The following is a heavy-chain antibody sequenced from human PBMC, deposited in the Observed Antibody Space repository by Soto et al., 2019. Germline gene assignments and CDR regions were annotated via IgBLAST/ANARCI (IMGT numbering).Heavy chain of an antibody. CDR2: ISSSSSTI. D-gene: IGHD3-10*01. CDR1: GFTFSSYS. V-gene: IGHV3-48*02. Sequence: GESLKISCAASGFTFSSYSMNWVRQAPGKGLEWVSYISSSSSTIYYADSVKGRFTISRDNAKNSLYLQMNSLRDEDTAVYYCARDQGSGSRYYYYYGMDVWGQGTTVTVSS. J-gene: IGHJ6*02. CDR3: ARDQGSGSRYYYYYGMDV.